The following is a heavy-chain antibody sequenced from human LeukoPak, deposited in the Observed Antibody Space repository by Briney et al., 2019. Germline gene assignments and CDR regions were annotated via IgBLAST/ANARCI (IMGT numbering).Heavy chain of an antibody. CDR3: ARDQTGTPNWFDP. Sequence: SVKASCKASGGTFSSYAISWVRQAPGQGLEWMGGIIPIFGTANYAQKFQGRVTITADESTSTAYMELSSLRSEDTAVYYCARDQTGTPNWFDPWGQGTLVTVSS. CDR1: GGTFSSYA. CDR2: IIPIFGTA. D-gene: IGHD1-1*01. J-gene: IGHJ5*02. V-gene: IGHV1-69*13.